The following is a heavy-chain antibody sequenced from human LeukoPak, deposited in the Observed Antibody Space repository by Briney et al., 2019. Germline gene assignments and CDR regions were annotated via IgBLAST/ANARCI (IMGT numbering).Heavy chain of an antibody. V-gene: IGHV3-23*01. J-gene: IGHJ4*02. CDR2: IGGSGGST. Sequence: GGSLRLSCAASRFTLSSYAMSWVRQAPGKGLEWVSAIGGSGGSTYYADSVKGRVTISRDNSKNTLYLQMNILRAEDTAVYYCSKGRIAAARTSDYWGQGTLVTVSS. CDR1: RFTLSSYA. D-gene: IGHD6-13*01. CDR3: SKGRIAAARTSDY.